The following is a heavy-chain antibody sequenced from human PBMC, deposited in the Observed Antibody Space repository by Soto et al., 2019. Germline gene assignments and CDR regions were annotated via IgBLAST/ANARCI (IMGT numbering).Heavy chain of an antibody. CDR3: PRTMGYCTGGTCYFDY. J-gene: IGHJ4*01. CDR2: ISAYNGDT. V-gene: IGHV1-18*01. CDR1: GYIFTSYG. Sequence: QVPLVQSGAEVKKPGASVKVSCKASGYIFTSYGISWVRQAPGQGPEWMGWISAYNGDTNYAQKLQGRVTMTTDTSTTTAYMELRSLGSDDTAVYYCPRTMGYCTGGTCYFDYWGDGTLVTVSS. D-gene: IGHD2-8*02.